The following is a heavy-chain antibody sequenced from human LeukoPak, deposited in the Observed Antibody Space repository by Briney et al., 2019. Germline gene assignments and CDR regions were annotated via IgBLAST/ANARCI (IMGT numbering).Heavy chain of an antibody. CDR3: ARAVGYYDSSGYYEFDY. J-gene: IGHJ4*02. D-gene: IGHD3-22*01. V-gene: IGHV4-34*01. Sequence: KASETLSLTCAVYGGSFSGYYWSWIRQPPGKGLEWIGEINHSGSTNYNPSLKSRVTISVDTSKNQFSLKLSSVTAADTAVYYCARAVGYYDSSGYYEFDYWGQGTLVTVSS. CDR2: INHSGST. CDR1: GGSFSGYY.